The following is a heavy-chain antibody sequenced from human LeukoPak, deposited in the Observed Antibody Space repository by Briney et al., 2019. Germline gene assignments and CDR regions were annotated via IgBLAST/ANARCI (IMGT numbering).Heavy chain of an antibody. J-gene: IGHJ3*02. V-gene: IGHV3-30*04. CDR2: VSYDGSYK. D-gene: IGHD1-26*01. CDR1: GFTFSNFA. CDR3: SAVGQGGAFDI. Sequence: PGGSLRLSCAATGFTFSNFAMHWVRQAPGKGLEWVAVVSYDGSYKYYADSVKGRFTISRDNSKNTLYLQMNSLRAEDTAVYYCSAVGQGGAFDIWGQGTMVTVSS.